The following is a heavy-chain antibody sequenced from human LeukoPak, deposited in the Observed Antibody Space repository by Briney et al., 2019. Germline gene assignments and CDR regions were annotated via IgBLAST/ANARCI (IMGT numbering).Heavy chain of an antibody. Sequence: GASVKVSCKASGYTFTGYYMHWVRQAPGQGLEWMGRINPNSGGTNYAQKFQGRVTMTRDTYISTGYLELSRLRSGDTCVYYCERGDYVWWSYSYHGDYWGQGTLVTVSS. D-gene: IGHD3-16*02. CDR1: GYTFTGYY. V-gene: IGHV1-2*05. CDR3: ERGDYVWWSYSYHGDY. CDR2: INPNSGGT. J-gene: IGHJ4*02.